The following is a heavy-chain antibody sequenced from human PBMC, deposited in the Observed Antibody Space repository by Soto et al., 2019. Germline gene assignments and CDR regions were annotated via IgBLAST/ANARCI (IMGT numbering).Heavy chain of an antibody. CDR1: XSTKY. V-gene: IGHV3-66*01. CDR3: ARDPWAADY. J-gene: IGHJ4*02. D-gene: IGHD3-16*01. CDR2: IYSGGST. Sequence: XSTKYMSWVRQAPGKGLEWVSVIYSGGSTFYADSVRGRFTISRDYSKNTLNLQMNSLRAEDTAVYYCARDPWAADYWGQGTLVTVSS.